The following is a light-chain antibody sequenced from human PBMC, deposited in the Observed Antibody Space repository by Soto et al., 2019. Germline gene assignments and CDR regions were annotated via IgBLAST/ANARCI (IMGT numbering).Light chain of an antibody. CDR2: GNS. J-gene: IGLJ3*02. CDR3: QSYDSSLSGSV. V-gene: IGLV1-40*01. CDR1: SSNIGASYA. Sequence: QSVLTQPPSVSGAPGQRVTISCTGSSSNIGASYAVHWYQQLPGTAPKLLIYGNSNRPSGVPDRFSGSKSGTSASLVITGLQAEDEADYYCQSYDSSLSGSVFGGGTKLTVL.